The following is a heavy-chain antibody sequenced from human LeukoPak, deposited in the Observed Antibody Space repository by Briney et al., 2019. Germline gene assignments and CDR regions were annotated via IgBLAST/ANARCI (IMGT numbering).Heavy chain of an antibody. D-gene: IGHD6-19*01. CDR2: IKEDGSDT. CDR3: ARVGRQWLVRVGCYYYMDV. CDR1: GFTFSNYW. Sequence: GGSLRLSCAASGFTFSNYWMSWVRQAPGRGLEWVANIKEDGSDTYYVDSVKGRFTISRDNAKKSLYLQMNSLRAEDTAVYYCARVGRQWLVRVGCYYYMDVWGKGTTVTVSS. V-gene: IGHV3-7*01. J-gene: IGHJ6*03.